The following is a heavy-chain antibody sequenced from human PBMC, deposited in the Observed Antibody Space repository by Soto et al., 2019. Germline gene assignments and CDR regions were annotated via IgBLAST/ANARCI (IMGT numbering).Heavy chain of an antibody. J-gene: IGHJ6*02. D-gene: IGHD3-3*01. CDR2: IRSSSSYI. Sequence: EVQLVESGGGLVKPGGSLRLSCAASGFTFSSDSMNWFRQAPGEGLEWFSSIRSSSSYIYYADSVKGRFTISRDNGKNSLYLEMKSLRAEDTAVYYCARDESGGGVVNLGRGMDVWVQGTTVTVFS. V-gene: IGHV3-21*01. CDR1: GFTFSSDS. CDR3: ARDESGGGVVNLGRGMDV.